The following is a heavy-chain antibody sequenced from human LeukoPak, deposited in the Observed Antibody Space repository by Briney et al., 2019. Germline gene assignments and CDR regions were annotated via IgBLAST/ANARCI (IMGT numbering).Heavy chain of an antibody. V-gene: IGHV4-38-2*02. CDR2: IYNSGST. Sequence: PSETLSLTCAVSGYTISSAYYWGWIRQPPGKGLEWIGSIYNSGSTCYNPSLKSRVTISIDTSKNEFSLKLSSVTAADTAVYYCAREDHYFDISDYYPNFDYWGQGTLVTVSS. D-gene: IGHD3-22*01. CDR3: AREDHYFDISDYYPNFDY. J-gene: IGHJ4*02. CDR1: GYTISSAYY.